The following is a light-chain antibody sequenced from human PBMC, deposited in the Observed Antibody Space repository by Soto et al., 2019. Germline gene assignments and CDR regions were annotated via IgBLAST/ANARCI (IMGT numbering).Light chain of an antibody. CDR2: NNN. Sequence: QSVVTQPPSASGTPGQRVTLSCSGRSSNIGSNAVNWYRQFPGRAPKVLIYNNNERPSGVPDRFSGSKSGISASLAISGLQSDDEADYYCATWDEGLNGWVFGGGTQLTVL. CDR3: ATWDEGLNGWV. CDR1: SSNIGSNA. J-gene: IGLJ3*02. V-gene: IGLV1-44*01.